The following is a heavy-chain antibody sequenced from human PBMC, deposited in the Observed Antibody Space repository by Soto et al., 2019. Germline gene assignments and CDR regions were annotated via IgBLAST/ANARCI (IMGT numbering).Heavy chain of an antibody. J-gene: IGHJ6*02. CDR1: GGSISSGGYS. CDR3: ARLSGSGSYYNGLPHLEHYYYYGMDV. CDR2: IYYSGST. D-gene: IGHD3-10*01. Sequence: PSETLSLTCAVSGGSISSGGYSWSWIRQPPGRGLEWIGYIYYSGSTNYNPSLKSRVTISVDTSKNQFSLKLSSVTAAGTAVYYCARLSGSGSYYNGLPHLEHYYYYGMDVWGQGTTVTVSS. V-gene: IGHV4-61*08.